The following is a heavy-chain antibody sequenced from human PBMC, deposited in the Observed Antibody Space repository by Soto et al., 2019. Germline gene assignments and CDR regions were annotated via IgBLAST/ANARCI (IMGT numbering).Heavy chain of an antibody. V-gene: IGHV3-11*01. CDR2: ISSSGSTI. CDR1: GFTFNDYC. Sequence: QVQLVESGRGLVKPGGSLRLSCAASGFTFNDYCMSWIHQAPGKGLEWVSYISSSGSTIYYADSVKGRFTISRDNAKNSLFLQMNSLRAEDTAVYYCARGRMVYANRGFDYWGQGTLVTVSS. CDR3: ARGRMVYANRGFDY. J-gene: IGHJ4*02. D-gene: IGHD2-8*01.